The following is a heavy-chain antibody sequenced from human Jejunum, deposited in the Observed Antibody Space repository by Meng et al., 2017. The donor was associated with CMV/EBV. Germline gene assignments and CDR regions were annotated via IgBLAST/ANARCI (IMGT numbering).Heavy chain of an antibody. Sequence: SLICAVYGGSFSGYYWSWIRQPPGKGLEWIGEINHSGSTNYNPSLKSRVTISVDTSKNQFSLKLSSVTAADTAVYYCARVNWGPDYWGQGTLVTVSS. CDR2: INHSGST. J-gene: IGHJ4*02. CDR1: GGSFSGYY. CDR3: ARVNWGPDY. V-gene: IGHV4-34*01. D-gene: IGHD7-27*01.